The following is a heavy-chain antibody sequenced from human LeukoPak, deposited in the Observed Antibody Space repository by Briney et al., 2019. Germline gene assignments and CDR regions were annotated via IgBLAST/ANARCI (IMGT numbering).Heavy chain of an antibody. D-gene: IGHD3-10*01. J-gene: IGHJ3*02. CDR3: ARELGGVIIGHAFDI. CDR1: GFTFSDYY. CDR2: ISSSSSYR. Sequence: GGSLRLSCAASGFTFSDYYMSWIRQAPGKGLEWVSYISSSSSYRNYADSVKGRFTISRDNAKNSLYLQMNSLRAEDTAVYYCARELGGVIIGHAFDIWGQGTMVTVSS. V-gene: IGHV3-11*05.